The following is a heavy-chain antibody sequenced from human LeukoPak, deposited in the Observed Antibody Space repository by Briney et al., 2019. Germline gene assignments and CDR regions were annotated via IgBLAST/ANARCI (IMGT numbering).Heavy chain of an antibody. V-gene: IGHV4-39*01. Sequence: PSETLSLTGTVSGGSISSSSNYWGWIRQPPGKGLEWIGSIYYSGSTYYNPSLKSRVTISVDTSKNQFSLKLSSVTAADTAVYYCARREQEFFDYWGQGTLVTVSS. CDR2: IYYSGST. D-gene: IGHD1/OR15-1a*01. J-gene: IGHJ4*02. CDR3: ARREQEFFDY. CDR1: GGSISSSSNY.